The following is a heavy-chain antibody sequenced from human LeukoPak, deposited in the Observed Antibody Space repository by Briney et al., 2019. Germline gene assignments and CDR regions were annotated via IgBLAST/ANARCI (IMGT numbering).Heavy chain of an antibody. CDR3: ARDNGDFPRAFDI. CDR1: GGTFSSYA. J-gene: IGHJ3*02. D-gene: IGHD4-17*01. V-gene: IGHV1-69*05. Sequence: GASVKVSCKASGGTFSSYAISWVRQAPGQGLEWMGRIIPVFGTANYAQKFQGRVTITTDESTSTAYIELGSLRSEDTAVYYCARDNGDFPRAFDIWGQGTVVTVSS. CDR2: IIPVFGTA.